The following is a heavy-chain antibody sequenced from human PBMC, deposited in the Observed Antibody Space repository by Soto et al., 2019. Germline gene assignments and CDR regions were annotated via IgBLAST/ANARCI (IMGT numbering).Heavy chain of an antibody. CDR1: GGSISSGGYS. Sequence: SETLSLTCAVSGGSISSGGYSWSWIRQPPGKGLEWIGYIYHSGSTYYNPSLKSRVTISVDRSKNQFSLKLSSVTVADTAVYYCARGNVVPLDCWGQGTLVTVSS. D-gene: IGHD2-21*01. CDR2: IYHSGST. CDR3: ARGNVVPLDC. V-gene: IGHV4-30-2*01. J-gene: IGHJ4*02.